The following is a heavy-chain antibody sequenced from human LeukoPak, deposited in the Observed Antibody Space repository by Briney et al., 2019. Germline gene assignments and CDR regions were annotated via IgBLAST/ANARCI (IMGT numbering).Heavy chain of an antibody. CDR3: ARGTANLDY. CDR1: GFTFTNYA. V-gene: IGHV3-23*01. J-gene: IGHJ4*02. CDR2: IGASGLTT. D-gene: IGHD1/OR15-1a*01. Sequence: GGSLRLSCAASGFTFTNYAMTWVRQAPGKGLEWVSTIGASGLTTYYADPVKGRFTISRDNSKNTLYLQMNSLRAEDTAVFYCARGTANLDYWGQGTLVTVSS.